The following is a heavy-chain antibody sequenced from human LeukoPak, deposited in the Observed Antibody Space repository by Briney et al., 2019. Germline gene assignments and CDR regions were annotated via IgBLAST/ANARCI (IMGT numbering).Heavy chain of an antibody. J-gene: IGHJ4*02. CDR3: ARDHGGATYYDYVWGSLPPDY. D-gene: IGHD3-16*01. CDR2: INWNGGST. Sequence: GGSLRLSCAASGFTFSSYGMSWVRQAPGKGLEWVSGINWNGGSTGYADSVKGRFTISRDNAKNSLYLQMNSLRAEDTALYYCARDHGGATYYDYVWGSLPPDYWGQGTLVTVSS. V-gene: IGHV3-20*04. CDR1: GFTFSSYG.